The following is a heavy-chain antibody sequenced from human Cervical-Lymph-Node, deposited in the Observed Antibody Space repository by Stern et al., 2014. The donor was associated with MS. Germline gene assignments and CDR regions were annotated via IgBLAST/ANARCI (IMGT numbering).Heavy chain of an antibody. V-gene: IGHV5-51*03. CDR1: GYKFTNNW. Sequence: EVQLVQSGAEVKKPGESLRISCEVSGYKFTNNWIGWVRQMPGKGLEWMGIIYPGDSETRYSPSFQGQVTILVDKSNTTAYLQWSSLKASDTALYYCARPKDYGDFKNWGQGTLVTVSS. CDR3: ARPKDYGDFKN. J-gene: IGHJ4*02. CDR2: IYPGDSET. D-gene: IGHD4-17*01.